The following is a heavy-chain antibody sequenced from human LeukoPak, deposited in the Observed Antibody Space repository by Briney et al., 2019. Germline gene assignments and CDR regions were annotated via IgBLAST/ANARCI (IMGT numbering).Heavy chain of an antibody. CDR3: ARDPHDILTGSSSGDY. J-gene: IGHJ4*02. D-gene: IGHD3-9*01. Sequence: GGSLRLSCAASGFTFSSYAMHWVRQAPGKGLEWVAVISYDGSNKYYADSVKGRFTISRDNSKNTLYLQMNSLRAEDTAVYYCARDPHDILTGSSSGDYWGQGTLVTVSS. V-gene: IGHV3-30-3*01. CDR2: ISYDGSNK. CDR1: GFTFSSYA.